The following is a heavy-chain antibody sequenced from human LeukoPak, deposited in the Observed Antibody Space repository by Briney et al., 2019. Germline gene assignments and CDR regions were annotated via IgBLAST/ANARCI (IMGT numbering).Heavy chain of an antibody. CDR3: ARLYSALDFRGVIIGPFDF. D-gene: IGHD3-10*01. CDR1: RYTFTNYW. CDR2: IYSGDSDT. V-gene: IGHV5-51*01. Sequence: GESLKISCKGSRYTFTNYWLAWVRQMPGKGLEWMGIIYSGDSDTRYSPSFRGQVTISVDKSINTAYLQWSSLKASDTAMYCCARLYSALDFRGVIIGPFDFWGLGTMVTVSS. J-gene: IGHJ3*01.